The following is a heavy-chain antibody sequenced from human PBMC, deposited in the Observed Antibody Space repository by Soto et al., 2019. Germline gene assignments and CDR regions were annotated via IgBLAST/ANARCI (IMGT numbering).Heavy chain of an antibody. J-gene: IGHJ4*02. CDR3: AAGGGLPRYY. Sequence: QLQLQESGSGLVKPSQTLSLTCAVSGGSISSGGYSWSWIRQPPGKGLEWIGYIYHSGSTYYNPSRKSRVTISGSRSKNQFSLKLSSVTAADTAVYYCAAGGGLPRYYWGQGTLVTVSS. V-gene: IGHV4-30-2*01. D-gene: IGHD5-12*01. CDR2: IYHSGST. CDR1: GGSISSGGYS.